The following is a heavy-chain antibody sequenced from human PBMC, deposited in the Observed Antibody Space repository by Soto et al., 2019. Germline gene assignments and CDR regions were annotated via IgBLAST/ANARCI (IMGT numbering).Heavy chain of an antibody. V-gene: IGHV2-5*01. CDR2: IYWNDDK. CDR3: AKSGSSGWYGWFDP. J-gene: IGHJ5*02. D-gene: IGHD6-19*01. Sequence: SGPTLVNPTPPLTLTCIFSGFSLRTSGVGVGWIRQPPGKALEWLGFIYWNDDKRYSPSLKSRLTITKDTSKNQVVLTMTNMDPVDTATYYCAKSGSSGWYGWFDPWGQGTLVTVSS. CDR1: GFSLRTSGVG.